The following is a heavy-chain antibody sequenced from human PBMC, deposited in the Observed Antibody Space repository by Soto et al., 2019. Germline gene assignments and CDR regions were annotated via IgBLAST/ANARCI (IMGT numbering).Heavy chain of an antibody. CDR2: IIPLFGTT. J-gene: IGHJ6*02. CDR1: GDTFKNCV. V-gene: IGHV1-69*01. D-gene: IGHD3-10*01. Sequence: QVQVVQSGVEVRRPGSSVKVSCKASGDTFKNCVISWLRQAPGPGLEWMGGIIPLFGTTDFAQRFQGRLTITPDESTTTAYMELSRLRSEDTATYYCAAELGFGKLSVVWGQGTTVIVSS. CDR3: AAELGFGKLSVV.